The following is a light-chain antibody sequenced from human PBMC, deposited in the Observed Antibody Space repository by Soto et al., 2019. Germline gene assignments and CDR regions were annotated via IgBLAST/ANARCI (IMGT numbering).Light chain of an antibody. CDR1: TGAVTSGYY. CDR3: LLYYGGARV. CDR2: STS. Sequence: QAVVTQEPSLTVSPGGTVTLTCASSTGAVTSGYYPNWLQQKPGQAPRALIYSTSNKDSWTPARFSGSLLGGKAALTLSGVQPEDEAEYYCLLYYGGARVFGGGTQLTVL. V-gene: IGLV7-43*01. J-gene: IGLJ2*01.